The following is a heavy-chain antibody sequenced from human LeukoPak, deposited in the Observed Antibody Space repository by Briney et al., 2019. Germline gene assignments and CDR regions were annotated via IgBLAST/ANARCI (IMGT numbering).Heavy chain of an antibody. CDR3: ARGRRTVRSNWFDP. V-gene: IGHV4-34*01. CDR1: GFTFGNTW. J-gene: IGHJ5*02. Sequence: PGGSLRLSCAASGFTFGNTWMSWIRQPPGKGLEWIGEINHSGSTNYNPSLKSRVTISVDTSKNQFSPKLSSVTAADTAVYYCARGRRTVRSNWFDPWGQGTLVTVSS. D-gene: IGHD3/OR15-3a*01. CDR2: INHSGST.